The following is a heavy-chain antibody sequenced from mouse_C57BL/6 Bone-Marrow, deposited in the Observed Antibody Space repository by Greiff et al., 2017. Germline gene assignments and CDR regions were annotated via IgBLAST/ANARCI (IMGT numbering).Heavy chain of an antibody. CDR2: INPNNGGT. V-gene: IGHV1-26*01. Sequence: VQLQQSGPELVKPGASVKISCKASGYTFTDYYMNWVKQSHGKSLEWIGDINPNNGGTSYNQKFKGKATLTVDKSSSTASMELSSLTSEDSAVYDCARRWILNAMDYWGQGTSVTVSS. D-gene: IGHD2-3*01. J-gene: IGHJ4*01. CDR1: GYTFTDYY. CDR3: ARRWILNAMDY.